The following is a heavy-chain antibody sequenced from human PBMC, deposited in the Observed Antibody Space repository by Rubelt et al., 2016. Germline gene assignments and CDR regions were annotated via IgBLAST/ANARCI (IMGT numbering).Heavy chain of an antibody. CDR1: GGSFSGYY. J-gene: IGHJ4*02. D-gene: IGHD1-1*01. CDR3: ARGDHSGTPIDY. Sequence: QVQLPQWGAGLLKPSETLSLTCAVYGGSFSGYYWSWISQPPGKGLEWIGEINHSGPTNYNPSLKSRVTMSVDTSKKQFSLNLPSVTAADSAVYYCARGDHSGTPIDYWGQGTVVTVSS. CDR2: INHSGPT. V-gene: IGHV4-34*01.